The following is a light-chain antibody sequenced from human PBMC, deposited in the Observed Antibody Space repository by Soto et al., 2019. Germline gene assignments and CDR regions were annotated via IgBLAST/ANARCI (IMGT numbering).Light chain of an antibody. J-gene: IGLJ3*02. CDR1: SSDVGGYNY. Sequence: QSVLTQPASVSGSPGQSITISCTGTSSDVGGYNYVSWYQQHPGKAPKLMIYEVSNRPSGVSNRFSGSKSGNTASLTISGLQNDDEADYYCSSFTSINTLVFGGGTKLTVL. CDR2: EVS. CDR3: SSFTSINTLV. V-gene: IGLV2-14*01.